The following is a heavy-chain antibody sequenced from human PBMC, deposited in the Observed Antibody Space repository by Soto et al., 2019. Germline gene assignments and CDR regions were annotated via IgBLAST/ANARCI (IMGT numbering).Heavy chain of an antibody. V-gene: IGHV3-30*18. Sequence: QVQLVESGGGVVQPGRSLRLSCAASGFTFSSYGMHWVRQAPGKGLEWVAVISYDGSNKYYADSVKGRFTISRDNSKNTLYRQMNSLRAEDTAVYYCAKSGTMFQGVQPYYFDYLGQVTLVTVSS. CDR3: AKSGTMFQGVQPYYFDY. CDR1: GFTFSSYG. J-gene: IGHJ4*02. D-gene: IGHD3-10*01. CDR2: ISYDGSNK.